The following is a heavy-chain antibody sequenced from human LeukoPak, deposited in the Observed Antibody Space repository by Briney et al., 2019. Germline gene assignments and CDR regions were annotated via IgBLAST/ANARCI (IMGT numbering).Heavy chain of an antibody. CDR3: GRQVDTTMALPDY. D-gene: IGHD5-18*01. CDR2: ISGYNGNT. J-gene: IGHJ4*02. CDR1: GYTFANYG. Sequence: ASVTVSCKASGYTFANYGISWVRQAPGLGLEWMGWISGYNGNTNYAQKFRGRVTMTTDTSTSTAFMELRSLRSDDTAFYYCGRQVDTTMALPDYWGQGTLVTVSS. V-gene: IGHV1-18*01.